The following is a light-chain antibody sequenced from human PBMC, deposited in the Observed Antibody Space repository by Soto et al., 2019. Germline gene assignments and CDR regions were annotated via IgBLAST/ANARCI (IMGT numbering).Light chain of an antibody. V-gene: IGKV1-39*01. CDR3: EQSYATPYT. J-gene: IGKJ2*01. CDR2: AAS. CDR1: QNIGKY. Sequence: DIQMTQSPSSQSAVVGDRVTITCRASQNIGKYLNWYQQKPGKAPNLLIYAASSLQSGVPPRFRGSGSGTDFTPTISSLQPEDFATYYCEQSYATPYTFGQGTKLEIK.